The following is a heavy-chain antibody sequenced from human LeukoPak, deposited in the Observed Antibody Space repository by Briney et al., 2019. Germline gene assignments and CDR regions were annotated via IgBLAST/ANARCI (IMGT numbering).Heavy chain of an antibody. CDR2: IIPNTGGT. CDR3: AREWLIVVTGTGHLDY. J-gene: IGHJ4*02. V-gene: IGHV1-2*02. D-gene: IGHD6-19*01. Sequence: ASVKVSCKASGYSFSGFYMHWVRQAPGQGLEWMGWIIPNTGGTNYAQKFQGRVTMTRDTTISTAYMERSSLRSDDTAVYYCAREWLIVVTGTGHLDYWGQGTLVTVSS. CDR1: GYSFSGFY.